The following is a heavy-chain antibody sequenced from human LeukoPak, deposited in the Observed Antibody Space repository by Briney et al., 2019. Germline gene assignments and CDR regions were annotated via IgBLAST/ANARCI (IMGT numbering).Heavy chain of an antibody. V-gene: IGHV1-8*01. CDR1: GYTFTSYD. CDR3: ARDDTGYSSGWSKDFDY. CDR2: MNPNSGNT. Sequence: GASVKVSCKASGYTFTSYDINWVRQATGQGLEWMGWMNPNSGNTGYAQKFQGRVTMTRNTSISTAYMELSSLRSEDTAVYYCARDDTGYSSGWSKDFDYWGQGTLVTVSS. D-gene: IGHD6-19*01. J-gene: IGHJ4*02.